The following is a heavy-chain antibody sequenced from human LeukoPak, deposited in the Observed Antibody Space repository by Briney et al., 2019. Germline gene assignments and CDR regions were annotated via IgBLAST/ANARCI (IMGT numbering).Heavy chain of an antibody. Sequence: ASVKVSCKASGYTFTGYYMHWVRQAPGQGLEWMGWINPNSGGTNYAQKFQGRVTMTGDTSISTAYMELSRLRSDDTAVYYCARDAGVRFLEWTPGDYWGQGTLVTVSS. V-gene: IGHV1-2*02. CDR1: GYTFTGYY. D-gene: IGHD3-3*01. CDR2: INPNSGGT. J-gene: IGHJ4*02. CDR3: ARDAGVRFLEWTPGDY.